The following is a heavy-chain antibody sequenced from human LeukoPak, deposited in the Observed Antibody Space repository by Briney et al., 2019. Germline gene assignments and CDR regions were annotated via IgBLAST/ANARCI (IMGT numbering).Heavy chain of an antibody. Sequence: SVKVSCKASGGTFSSYAISWVRQAPGQGLEWMGGIIPIFGTANYAQKFQGRVTITTDESTGTAYMELSSLRSEDTAVYYCARGRPANGGAFDIWGQGTMVTVSS. V-gene: IGHV1-69*05. CDR2: IIPIFGTA. J-gene: IGHJ3*02. D-gene: IGHD3-10*01. CDR3: ARGRPANGGAFDI. CDR1: GGTFSSYA.